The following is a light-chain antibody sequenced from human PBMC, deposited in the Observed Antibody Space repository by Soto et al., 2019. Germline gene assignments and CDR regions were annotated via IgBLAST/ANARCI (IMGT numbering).Light chain of an antibody. Sequence: QSVLTQPPSASGTPGQRVSISCSGGNSNIGSNAVNWYQQLPGTAPKLLIYSSYQRPSGVPDRFSGSKSGTSASLAISGLQSEDEAEYYCVAWDDSLNGYVFGTGTKVTVL. CDR2: SSY. CDR1: NSNIGSNA. J-gene: IGLJ1*01. V-gene: IGLV1-44*01. CDR3: VAWDDSLNGYV.